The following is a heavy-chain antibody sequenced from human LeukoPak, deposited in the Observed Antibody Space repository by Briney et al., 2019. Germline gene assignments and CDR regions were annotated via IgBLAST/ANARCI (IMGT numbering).Heavy chain of an antibody. CDR1: GGSFSGYY. J-gene: IGHJ4*02. CDR2: INHSGST. CDR3: ASLLVDFWSGFRFDY. D-gene: IGHD3-3*01. V-gene: IGHV4-34*01. Sequence: SETLSLTCAVYGGSFSGYYWGWIRQPPGKGLEWIGEINHSGSTNYNPSLKSRVTISVDTSKNQFSLKLSSMTAADTAVYYCASLLVDFWSGFRFDYWGQGTLVTVSS.